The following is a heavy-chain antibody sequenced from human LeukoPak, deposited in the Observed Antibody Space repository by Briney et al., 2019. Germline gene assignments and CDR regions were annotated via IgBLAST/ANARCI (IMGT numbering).Heavy chain of an antibody. Sequence: PGRSLRLSCAASGFTFSTSTMHWVGQGPGQGLDWVAVILSDANNKYRADSVKGRFTISRDDSKNTVFLQMDSLRTEDTAVYYCASGKLGGSGISSWGQGTLVTVSS. J-gene: IGHJ5*02. CDR2: ILSDANNK. CDR3: ASGKLGGSGISS. D-gene: IGHD6-13*01. CDR1: GFTFSTST. V-gene: IGHV3-30-3*01.